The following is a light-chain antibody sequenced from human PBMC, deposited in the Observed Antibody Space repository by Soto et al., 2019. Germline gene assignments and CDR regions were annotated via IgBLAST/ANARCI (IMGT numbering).Light chain of an antibody. V-gene: IGKV1-9*01. J-gene: IGKJ4*01. Sequence: QLTPSPSSLSASVVDRVTITCRASQVIATHVAWYQQKPGQAPNLLIYAASTLQSGVPSRFSGGGSGTDFTLTISSLQPEDFATYYCQQLSSYPLTFGGGTKVDIK. CDR1: QVIATH. CDR2: AAS. CDR3: QQLSSYPLT.